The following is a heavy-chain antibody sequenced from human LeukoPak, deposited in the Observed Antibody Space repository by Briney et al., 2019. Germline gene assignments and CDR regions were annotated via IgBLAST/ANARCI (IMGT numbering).Heavy chain of an antibody. V-gene: IGHV3-21*01. CDR3: ARDEEDHFDY. CDR2: ISSSSSYI. CDR1: GFTFGDYA. D-gene: IGHD2-15*01. Sequence: PGGSLRLSCTASGFTFGDYAMSWFRQAPGKGLEWVSSISSSSSYIYYADSVKGRFTISRDNAKNSLYLQMNSLRAEDTAVYYCARDEEDHFDYWGQGTLVTVSS. J-gene: IGHJ4*02.